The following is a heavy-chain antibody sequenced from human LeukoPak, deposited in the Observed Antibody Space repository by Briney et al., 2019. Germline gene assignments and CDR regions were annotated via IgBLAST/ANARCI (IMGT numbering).Heavy chain of an antibody. CDR3: ARDPEGGSYGATYYFDY. V-gene: IGHV3-30-3*01. J-gene: IGHJ4*02. CDR2: ISYDGSNK. D-gene: IGHD1-26*01. Sequence: GGSLRLSCAASGFAFSNYAMHWVRQAPGKRLEWVAVISYDGSNKYYTDSVKGRFTISRDNSKNTLYLQMNSLRAEDTAVYYCARDPEGGSYGATYYFDYWGQGTLVTVSS. CDR1: GFAFSNYA.